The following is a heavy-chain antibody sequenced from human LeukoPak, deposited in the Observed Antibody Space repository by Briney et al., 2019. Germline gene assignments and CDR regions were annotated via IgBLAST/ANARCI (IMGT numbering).Heavy chain of an antibody. CDR1: GFTFSSYS. V-gene: IGHV3-23*01. Sequence: PGGSLRLSCAASGFTFSSYSMNWVRQAPGKGLEWVSAISGSGGSTYYADSVKGRFTISRDNSKNTLYLQMNSLRAEDTAVYYCAKDITGISYSSSSSLFDYFYWGQGTLVTVSS. CDR2: ISGSGGST. CDR3: AKDITGISYSSSSSLFDYFY. D-gene: IGHD6-13*01. J-gene: IGHJ4*02.